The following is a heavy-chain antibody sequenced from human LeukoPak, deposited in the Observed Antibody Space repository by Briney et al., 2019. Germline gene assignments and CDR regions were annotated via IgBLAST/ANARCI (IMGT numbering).Heavy chain of an antibody. J-gene: IGHJ6*03. CDR3: AKARQSGWGCYYYMDV. CDR1: GFTFSSYS. D-gene: IGHD3-16*01. CDR2: ISSSSSYI. V-gene: IGHV3-21*04. Sequence: PGGSLRLSCAASGFTFSSYSMNWVRQAPGKGLEWVSSISSSSSYIYYADSVKGRFTISRDNAKNSLYLQMNSLRVEDTALYYCAKARQSGWGCYYYMDVWGKGTTVTISS.